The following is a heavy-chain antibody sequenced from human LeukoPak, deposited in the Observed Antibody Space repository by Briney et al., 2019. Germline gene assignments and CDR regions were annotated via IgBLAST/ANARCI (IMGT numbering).Heavy chain of an antibody. D-gene: IGHD2/OR15-2a*01. CDR1: GGSISSYY. J-gene: IGHJ6*02. CDR2: IYYSGST. Sequence: SETLSLTCTVSGGSISSYYWSWIRQPPGKGLEWIGYIYYSGSTNYNPSLKSRVTISVDTSKNQFSLKLSSVTAADTAVYYCARHTRGQTLSSWGMDVWGQGTTVTVSS. CDR3: ARHTRGQTLSSWGMDV. V-gene: IGHV4-59*08.